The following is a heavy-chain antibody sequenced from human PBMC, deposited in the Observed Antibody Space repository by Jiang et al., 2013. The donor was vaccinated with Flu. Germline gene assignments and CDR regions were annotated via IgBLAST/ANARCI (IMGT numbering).Heavy chain of an antibody. CDR1: GFAFGDYG. CDR3: SRDLVRDVIIIPSGYCDY. V-gene: IGHV3-49*03. J-gene: IGHJ4*02. CDR2: IGSKLYGARR. D-gene: IGHD3-10*01. Sequence: SLACIGSGFAFGDYGLNWFRQAPGKGLEWVGFIGSKLYGARREYAASVRGRFTISRDDSKSVAYLHMNSLKTEDTALYYCSRDLVRDVIIIPSGYCDYWGQGALVTVSS.